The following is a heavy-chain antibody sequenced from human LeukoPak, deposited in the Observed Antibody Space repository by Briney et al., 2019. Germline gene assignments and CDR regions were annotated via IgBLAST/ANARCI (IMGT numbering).Heavy chain of an antibody. CDR1: VGSISSSNSY. J-gene: IGHJ2*01. Sequence: SETLSLTCTVSVGSISSSNSYWGWIRQPPGQGLEWIGTVFYSGSPYYNPSLKSRVTLSMETSKNQFSLNLTSVTAADTAVYYCARGPFDLWGRGTLVTVSS. CDR2: VFYSGSP. V-gene: IGHV4-39*07. CDR3: ARGPFDL.